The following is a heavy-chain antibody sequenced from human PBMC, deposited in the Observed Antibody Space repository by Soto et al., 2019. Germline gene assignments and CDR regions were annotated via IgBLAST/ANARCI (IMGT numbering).Heavy chain of an antibody. V-gene: IGHV4-59*01. CDR2: IYYSGST. D-gene: IGHD6-13*01. Sequence: PSETLSLTCTVSGGSISSYYWSWIRQPPGKGLEWIGYIYYSGSTNYNPSLKSRVTISVDTSKNQFSLKLSSVTAADTAVYYCARVSRYSSSPNWFDPWGQGTLVTVSS. J-gene: IGHJ5*02. CDR3: ARVSRYSSSPNWFDP. CDR1: GGSISSYY.